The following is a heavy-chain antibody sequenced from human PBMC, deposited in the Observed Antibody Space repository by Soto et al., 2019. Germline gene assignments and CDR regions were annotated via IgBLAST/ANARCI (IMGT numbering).Heavy chain of an antibody. CDR3: AKRISGWYFIDY. V-gene: IGHV3-23*01. J-gene: IGHJ4*02. CDR2: ITGSGSSR. CDR1: GFSFSSYA. D-gene: IGHD6-19*01. Sequence: AGGSLRLSCAASGFSFSSYAMTWVRQGPGKGPEWVSAITGSGSSRFYADSVKGRYTISRDNSKNTLYLQMNSLRAEDTAVYYCAKRISGWYFIDYWGQGTLVTVSS.